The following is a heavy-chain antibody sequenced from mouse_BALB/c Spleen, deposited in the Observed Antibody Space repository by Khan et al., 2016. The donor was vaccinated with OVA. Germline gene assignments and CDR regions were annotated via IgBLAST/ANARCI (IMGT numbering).Heavy chain of an antibody. V-gene: IGHV5-6*01. CDR3: ASHLTGSFAY. CDR1: GFTFSSYS. CDR2: ISSGGDYT. J-gene: IGHJ3*01. D-gene: IGHD4-1*01. Sequence: EVQLVESGGDLVKPRGSLKLSCAASGFTFSSYSMSWVRQTPDKRLEWVATISSGGDYTYYPDSVKGRFTISRDNAKNTLYLQMSSLKSEDTAMYCWASHLTGSFAYWGQGTLVTVSA.